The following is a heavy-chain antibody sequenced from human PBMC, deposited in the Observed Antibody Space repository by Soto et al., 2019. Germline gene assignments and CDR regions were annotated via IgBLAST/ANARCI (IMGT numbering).Heavy chain of an antibody. J-gene: IGHJ3*02. D-gene: IGHD6-19*01. V-gene: IGHV3-9*01. CDR1: GFTFDDYA. CDR3: AKDKIAVAGVMILVGAFDI. CDR2: ISWNSGSI. Sequence: GGSLRLSCAASGFTFDDYAMHWVRQAPGKGLEWVSGISWNSGSIGYADSVKGRFTISRDNAKNSLYLQMNSLRAEDTALYYCAKDKIAVAGVMILVGAFDIWGQGTMVTVSS.